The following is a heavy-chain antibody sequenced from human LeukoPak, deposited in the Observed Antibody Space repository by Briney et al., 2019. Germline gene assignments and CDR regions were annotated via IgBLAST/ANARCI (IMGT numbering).Heavy chain of an antibody. D-gene: IGHD3-10*01. Sequence: PSETLSLTCTVSGGSISSSSYYWGWIRQPPGKGLEWIGSIYYSGSTYYNPSLKSRVTISVDTSKNQFSLKLSSVTAADTAVYYCARRPEIHGSGSYFDYWGQGTLVTVSS. J-gene: IGHJ4*02. CDR1: GGSISSSSYY. V-gene: IGHV4-39*01. CDR2: IYYSGST. CDR3: ARRPEIHGSGSYFDY.